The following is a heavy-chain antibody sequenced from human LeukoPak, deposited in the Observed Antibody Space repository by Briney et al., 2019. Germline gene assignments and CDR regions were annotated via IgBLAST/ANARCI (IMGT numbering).Heavy chain of an antibody. CDR2: ISSSSTYI. Sequence: GGSLRLSCAASGFTFSNYRMNWVRQAPGKELDWVSSISSSSTYIHYADSVKGRFTISRDNAKSSLYLQMNSLSAEDTAVYYCAIYGGGMGNYWGQGTLVTVSS. J-gene: IGHJ4*02. D-gene: IGHD3-16*01. V-gene: IGHV3-21*01. CDR3: AIYGGGMGNY. CDR1: GFTFSNYR.